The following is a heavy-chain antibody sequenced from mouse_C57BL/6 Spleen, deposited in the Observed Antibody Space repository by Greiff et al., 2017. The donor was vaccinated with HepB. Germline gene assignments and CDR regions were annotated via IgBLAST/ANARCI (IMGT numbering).Heavy chain of an antibody. Sequence: ESGPGLVKPSQSLSLTCSVTGYSITSGYYWNWIRQFPGNKLEWMGYISYDGSNNYNPSLKNRISITRDTSKNQFFLKLNSLTTEDTATYYCAREELPYYAMDYWGQGTSVTVSS. CDR3: AREELPYYAMDY. J-gene: IGHJ4*01. CDR1: GYSITSGYY. V-gene: IGHV3-6*01. D-gene: IGHD2-1*01. CDR2: ISYDGSN.